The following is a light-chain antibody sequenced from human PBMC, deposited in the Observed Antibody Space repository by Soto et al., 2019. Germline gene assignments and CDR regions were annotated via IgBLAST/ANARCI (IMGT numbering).Light chain of an antibody. V-gene: IGKV3-20*01. CDR1: QSVTSNY. J-gene: IGKJ1*01. CDR2: GAS. CDR3: QQYGSFPWT. Sequence: IVLTQSPGSLSLSPGERATLSCRASQSVTSNYFAWYQQKPGQAPRLLIYGASSRATGIADRFSGSGSGTDFTLTISRLEPDDFAVYYCQQYGSFPWTFGQGTKVEIK.